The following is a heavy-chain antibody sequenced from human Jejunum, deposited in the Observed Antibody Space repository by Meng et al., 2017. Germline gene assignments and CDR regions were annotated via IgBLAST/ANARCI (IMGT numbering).Heavy chain of an antibody. CDR2: TYYRSKYYN. CDR1: GDSVSSNSAA. CDR3: ARDWGDVRGGFDF. V-gene: IGHV6-1*01. D-gene: IGHD3-10*02. J-gene: IGHJ4*02. Sequence: QVQLQPSGPGLVTPSQTLSRTCAISGDSVSSNSAAWNWIRQSPSRGLEWLGRTYYRSKYYNDYALSVKSRITINPDTSKNQFSLQLNSVTPEDTAIYYCARDWGDVRGGFDFWGQGTLVTVSS.